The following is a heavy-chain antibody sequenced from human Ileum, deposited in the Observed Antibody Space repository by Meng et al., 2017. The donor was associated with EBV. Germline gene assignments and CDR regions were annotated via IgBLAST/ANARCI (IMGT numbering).Heavy chain of an antibody. CDR3: AMGPDYAKTGY. CDR2: ICYTDYT. CDR1: GGSISRSNYC. Sequence: HLLPRESGPGRVMLSETLSLTCSVSGGSISRSNYCWGCIRQPPGKGLEWIQSICYTDYTYYNPSLKSRVTISADKSKNQFSLRLNSLTAADTAVYYCAMGPDYAKTGYWGQGTLVTVSS. D-gene: IGHD4-17*01. J-gene: IGHJ4*02. V-gene: IGHV4-39*01.